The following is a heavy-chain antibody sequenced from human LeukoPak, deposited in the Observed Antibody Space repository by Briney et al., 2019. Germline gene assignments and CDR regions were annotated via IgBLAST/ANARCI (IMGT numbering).Heavy chain of an antibody. CDR2: ISAYNGNT. CDR3: ARDLAGWFGELLPDY. J-gene: IGHJ4*01. Sequence: GASVKVSCKASGYTFTSYGISWVRQAPGQGLEWMGWISAYNGNTNYAQKLQGRVTMTTDTSTSTAYRELRSLRSDDTAVYYCARDLAGWFGELLPDYWGHGTLVTVSS. CDR1: GYTFTSYG. D-gene: IGHD3-10*01. V-gene: IGHV1-18*04.